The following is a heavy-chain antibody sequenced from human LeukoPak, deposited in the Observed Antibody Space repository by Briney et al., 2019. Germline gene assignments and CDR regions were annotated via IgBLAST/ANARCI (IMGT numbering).Heavy chain of an antibody. CDR2: INHSGST. D-gene: IGHD4-17*01. V-gene: IGHV4-34*01. CDR3: ARESTVTRYFDL. J-gene: IGHJ2*01. Sequence: SETLSLTCAVYGGSFSGYYWSWIRKPPGKGLEWIGEINHSGSTNYNPSLKSRVTISVDTSKNQFSLKLSSVTAADTAVYYCARESTVTRYFDLWGRGTLVTVSS. CDR1: GGSFSGYY.